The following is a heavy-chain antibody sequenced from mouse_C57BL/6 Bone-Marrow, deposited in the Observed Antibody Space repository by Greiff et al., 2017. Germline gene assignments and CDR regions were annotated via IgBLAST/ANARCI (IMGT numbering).Heavy chain of an antibody. CDR1: GFTFSSYA. CDR2: ISDGCSYT. CDR3: ARDPMVTTYSYFDV. Sequence: EVKLVESGGGLVKPGGSLKLSCAASGFTFSSYAMSWVRQTPEKRLEWVATISDGCSYTYYPDNVKGRFTISRDNAKNNLYLQMSHLKSEDTAMYYCARDPMVTTYSYFDVWGTGTTVTVSS. V-gene: IGHV5-4*01. D-gene: IGHD2-2*01. J-gene: IGHJ1*03.